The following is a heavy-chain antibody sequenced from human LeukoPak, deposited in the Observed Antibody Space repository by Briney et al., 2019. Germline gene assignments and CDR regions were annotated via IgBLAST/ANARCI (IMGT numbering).Heavy chain of an antibody. Sequence: PGGSLRLSCAASGFTFSSYSMNWVRQAPGKGLEWVSSISSSSSSYIYYADSVKGRFTISRDNAKNSLYLQMNSLRAEDTAVYYCARVVISSGYYSDYWGQGTLVTVSS. CDR2: ISSSSSSYI. CDR1: GFTFSSYS. D-gene: IGHD3-22*01. CDR3: ARVVISSGYYSDY. J-gene: IGHJ4*02. V-gene: IGHV3-21*06.